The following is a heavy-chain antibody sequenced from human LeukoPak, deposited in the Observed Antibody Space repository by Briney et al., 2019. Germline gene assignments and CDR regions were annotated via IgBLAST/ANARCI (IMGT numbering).Heavy chain of an antibody. CDR1: GFTFSNYG. J-gene: IGHJ4*02. CDR2: ISYDGSPE. V-gene: IGHV3-30*18. Sequence: GGSLRLSCAASGFTFSNYGTHWVRQTPAKGLEWVAVISYDGSPEYCADSVKGRFTISRDNSKDTLYLQMDSLRAEDTALYYCAKSLPGSSWYPPEYWGQGTLVTVSS. D-gene: IGHD6-13*01. CDR3: AKSLPGSSWYPPEY.